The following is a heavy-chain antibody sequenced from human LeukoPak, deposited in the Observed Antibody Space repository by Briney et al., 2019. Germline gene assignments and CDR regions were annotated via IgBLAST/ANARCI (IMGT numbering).Heavy chain of an antibody. V-gene: IGHV1-8*01. CDR2: MNPNSGNT. J-gene: IGHJ6*02. Sequence: GASVKVSCKASGYTFTSYDINWVRQATGQGLEWMGWMNPNSGNTGYAQKFQGGVTMTRNTSISTAYMELSSLRSEDTAVYYCAVVVVPAAERSYYYYGMDVWGQGATVTVSS. CDR1: GYTFTSYD. CDR3: AVVVVPAAERSYYYYGMDV. D-gene: IGHD2-2*01.